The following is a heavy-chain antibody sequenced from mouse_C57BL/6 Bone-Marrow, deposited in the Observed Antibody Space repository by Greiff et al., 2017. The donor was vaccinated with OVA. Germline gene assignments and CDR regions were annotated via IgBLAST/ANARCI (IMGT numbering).Heavy chain of an antibody. V-gene: IGHV1-26*01. CDR1: GYTFTDYY. J-gene: IGHJ4*01. Sequence: EVQLQQSGPELVKPGASVKISCKASGYTFTDYYMNWVKQSHGKSLEWIGDINPNNGGTSYNQKFKGKATLTVDKSSSTAYMELRSLTSEDSAVYYCARRLDYAMDYRGQGTSVTVSS. CDR2: INPNNGGT. CDR3: ARRLDYAMDY.